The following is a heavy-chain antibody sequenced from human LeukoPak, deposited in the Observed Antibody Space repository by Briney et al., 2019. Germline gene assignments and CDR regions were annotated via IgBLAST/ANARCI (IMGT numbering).Heavy chain of an antibody. D-gene: IGHD6-13*01. V-gene: IGHV1-46*01. CDR3: AREGVAGTGLDY. CDR1: GYTFTMYN. Sequence: ASVKVSCKGSGYTFTMYNMHWVRQAPGQGLEWMGIINPSGGTSYAQKLQGRITVTRDTSTLYMELSSLRSDDTAVYYCAREGVAGTGLDYWGQGTLVTVSS. CDR2: INPSGGT. J-gene: IGHJ4*02.